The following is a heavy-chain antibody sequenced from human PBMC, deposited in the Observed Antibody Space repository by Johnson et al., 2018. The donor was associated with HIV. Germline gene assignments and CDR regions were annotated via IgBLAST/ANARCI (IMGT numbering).Heavy chain of an antibody. CDR3: AKDPYKYSSSSYAFDI. J-gene: IGHJ3*02. V-gene: IGHV3-43*01. CDR1: GFTFDDDT. CDR2: ISRDDDST. Sequence: VQLVESGGVVVQTGGSLRLSCAASGFTFDDDTIQWVRQVPGKGREWVSLISRDDDSTYYADSLRGRSTISRDNSENSLYLQMNSLRAEDTAVYYCAKDPYKYSSSSYAFDIWGQGTMVTVSS. D-gene: IGHD6-6*01.